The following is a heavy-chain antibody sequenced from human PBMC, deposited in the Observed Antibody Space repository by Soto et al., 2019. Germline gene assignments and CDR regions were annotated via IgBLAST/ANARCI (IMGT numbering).Heavy chain of an antibody. Sequence: SVKVSCKASGYTFTYRYLHWVRQAPGQALEWMGWITPFNGNTNYAQKFQDRVTITRDRSMSTAYMELSSLRSEDTAMYYCARQGAGGSDAFDTCSQGAMVTV. CDR2: ITPFNGNT. D-gene: IGHD1-26*01. CDR3: ARQGAGGSDAFDT. V-gene: IGHV1-45*02. CDR1: GYTFTYRY. J-gene: IGHJ3*02.